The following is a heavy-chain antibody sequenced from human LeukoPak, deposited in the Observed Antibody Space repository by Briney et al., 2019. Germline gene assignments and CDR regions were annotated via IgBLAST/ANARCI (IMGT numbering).Heavy chain of an antibody. Sequence: GASVKVSCRASGYTFTGYYMHWVRQAPGQGLEWMGWIHTKSGGTSYEQSFRGRVIMTSDTSISTAYMEVRRLTSDDTAVFYCARGTILEPFDIWGQGTMVTVSS. CDR1: GYTFTGYY. V-gene: IGHV1-2*02. CDR2: IHTKSGGT. D-gene: IGHD3-3*01. J-gene: IGHJ3*02. CDR3: ARGTILEPFDI.